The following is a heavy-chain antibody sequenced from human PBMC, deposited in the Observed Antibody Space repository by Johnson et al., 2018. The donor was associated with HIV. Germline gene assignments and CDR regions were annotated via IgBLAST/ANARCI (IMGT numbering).Heavy chain of an antibody. CDR3: AKDGRVGATLMSTGDDAFDI. V-gene: IGHV3-53*01. J-gene: IGHJ3*02. CDR1: DFTVSGNY. Sequence: VQLVESGGGLIQPGGSLRLSCAASDFTVSGNYMSWVRQAPGKGLEWVSLIHSGGTTFYADSVRGRFTISRDNAKHSQYLQRNSLRAEDTAVDYCAKDGRVGATLMSTGDDAFDIWGQGTMVTVSS. CDR2: IHSGGTT. D-gene: IGHD1-26*01.